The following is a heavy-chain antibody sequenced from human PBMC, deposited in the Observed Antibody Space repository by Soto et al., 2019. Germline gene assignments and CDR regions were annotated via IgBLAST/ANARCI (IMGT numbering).Heavy chain of an antibody. D-gene: IGHD3-3*01. CDR2: IIPIFGTA. CDR1: GGTFSSYA. V-gene: IGHV1-69*13. J-gene: IGHJ6*02. Sequence: SVKVSCKASGGTFSSYAISWVRQAPGQGLEWMGGIIPIFGTANYAQKFQGRVTITADESTSTAYMELSSLRSEGTAVYYCASTMRIFGVGISISALDYYYYYGMDVWGQGTTVTVS. CDR3: ASTMRIFGVGISISALDYYYYYGMDV.